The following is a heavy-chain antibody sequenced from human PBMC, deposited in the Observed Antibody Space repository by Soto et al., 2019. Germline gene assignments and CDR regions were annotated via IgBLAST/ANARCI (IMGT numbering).Heavy chain of an antibody. CDR2: IDWDDDK. CDR1: GFSLSTSGMC. CDR3: ARTRGKNYAPYYMDV. D-gene: IGHD1-7*01. J-gene: IGHJ6*03. V-gene: IGHV2-70*11. Sequence: SGPTLVKPTQTLTLTCTFSGFSLSTSGMCVSWIRQPPGKALEWLARIDWDDDKYYTTSLKARLTVSKDTSKNQVVLTLTNMDPVDTATYYCARTRGKNYAPYYMDVWGKGTTVTVSS.